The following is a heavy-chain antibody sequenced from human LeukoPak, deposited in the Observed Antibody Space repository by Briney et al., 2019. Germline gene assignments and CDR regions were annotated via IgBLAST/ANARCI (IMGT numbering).Heavy chain of an antibody. V-gene: IGHV4-39*07. J-gene: IGHJ3*02. CDR3: ARGRSQLLFDDDAFDI. CDR2: IYYSGST. Sequence: SETLSLTCTVSGGSISSSSYYWGWIRQPPGKGLEWIGSIYYSGSTYYNPSLKSRVTISVDMSKNQFSLKLSSVTAADTAVYYCARGRSQLLFDDDAFDIWGQGTMVTVSS. D-gene: IGHD2-2*01. CDR1: GGSISSSSYY.